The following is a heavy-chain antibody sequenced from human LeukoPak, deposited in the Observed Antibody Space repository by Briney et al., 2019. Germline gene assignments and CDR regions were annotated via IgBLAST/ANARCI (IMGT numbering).Heavy chain of an antibody. Sequence: SETLSLTCAVYGGSFSGYYWSWIRQPPGKGLEWIGEINYSGSTNYNPSLKSRVTISVDTSKNQFSLKLSSVTAADTAVYYCVANTVTTSYYFDYWGQGTLVTVSS. V-gene: IGHV4-34*01. D-gene: IGHD4-17*01. CDR3: VANTVTTSYYFDY. CDR2: INYSGST. CDR1: GGSFSGYY. J-gene: IGHJ4*02.